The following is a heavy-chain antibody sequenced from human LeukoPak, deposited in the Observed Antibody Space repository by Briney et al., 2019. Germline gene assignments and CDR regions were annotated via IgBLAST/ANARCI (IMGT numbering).Heavy chain of an antibody. J-gene: IGHJ2*01. Sequence: SETLSLTCTVSGGSISSYYWSWIRQPAGKGLEWIGRIYISGSTNYNPSLKSRVTISVDTSKNQFSLKLSSVTAADTAVYYCAREGESRPKGVWYFDLWGRGTLVTVSS. V-gene: IGHV4-4*07. CDR1: GGSISSYY. CDR3: AREGESRPKGVWYFDL. D-gene: IGHD3-10*01. CDR2: IYISGST.